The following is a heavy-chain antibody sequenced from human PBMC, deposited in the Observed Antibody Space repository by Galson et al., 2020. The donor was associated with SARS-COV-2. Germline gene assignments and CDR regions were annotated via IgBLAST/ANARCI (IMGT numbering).Heavy chain of an antibody. CDR2: IYNGENT. Sequence: SETLSLTCSVSGGSISGYYWNWIRQPPGKGLEWIGYIYNGENTNYDPSLTNYDPSLRSRVTISVDTSRSQFSLKLTSVTAADTAVYYCARDQKVVGALSYYYGLDVWGQGTTVTVSS. CDR3: ARDQKVVGALSYYYGLDV. V-gene: IGHV4-59*01. J-gene: IGHJ6*02. D-gene: IGHD1-26*01. CDR1: GGSISGYY.